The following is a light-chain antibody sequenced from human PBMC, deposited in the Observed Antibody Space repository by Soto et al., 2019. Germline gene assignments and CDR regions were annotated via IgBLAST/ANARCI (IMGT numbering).Light chain of an antibody. Sequence: DIQVTQSTSTLSAFVGDRVTITCRASQTISTSLAWYQQKPGKAPKLLIYLASTLQSGVPARFSGSGSATEFTLSISSLQPDDFATYYCQQYGTSSRTFCQGAKVDI. J-gene: IGKJ1*01. CDR1: QTISTS. CDR2: LAS. CDR3: QQYGTSSRT. V-gene: IGKV1-5*03.